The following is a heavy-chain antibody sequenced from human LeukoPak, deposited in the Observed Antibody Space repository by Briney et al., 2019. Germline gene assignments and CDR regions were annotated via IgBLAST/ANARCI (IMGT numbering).Heavy chain of an antibody. CDR1: GDSISNYY. CDR3: ARGYYDTSAYSNPFDF. CDR2: IHTSGST. Sequence: SETLSLTCTVSGDSISNYYWSWIRQTPGKGLEWIGYIHTSGSTYYNPSLKSRVTISVDTSKNQFSLKLSSVTAAGTAVYFCARGYYDTSAYSNPFDFWGQGTPVTVSS. J-gene: IGHJ4*02. D-gene: IGHD3-22*01. V-gene: IGHV4-4*09.